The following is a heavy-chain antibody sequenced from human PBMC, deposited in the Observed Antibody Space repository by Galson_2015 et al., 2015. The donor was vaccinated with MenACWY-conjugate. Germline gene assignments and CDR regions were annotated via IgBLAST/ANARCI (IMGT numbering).Heavy chain of an antibody. J-gene: IGHJ6*02. V-gene: IGHV3-33*01. CDR2: IWYDGSNK. D-gene: IGHD2-15*01. CDR1: GFTFSSYG. Sequence: SLRLSCAASGFTFSSYGMHWVRQAPGKGLEWVAVIWYDGSNKYYADSVKGRFTISRDNSKNTLYLQMNSLRAKDTAVYYCARDRVAANVYSYYYGMDVWGQGTTVTVSS. CDR3: ARDRVAANVYSYYYGMDV.